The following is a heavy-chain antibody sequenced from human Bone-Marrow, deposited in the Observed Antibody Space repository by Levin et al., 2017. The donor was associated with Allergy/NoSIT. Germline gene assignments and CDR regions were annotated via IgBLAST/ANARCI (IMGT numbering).Heavy chain of an antibody. CDR3: AHAEYHLGYAMDV. Sequence: SGPTLVKPTQTLTLTCTFSGFSLGTSGVGVAWIRQPPGKALEWLAVFYWNDDNFYNPSLKSRLTITKDTSKNQVFLTMTNMNPVDTATFYCAHAEYHLGYAMDVWGQGTTVTVSS. CDR2: FYWNDDN. V-gene: IGHV2-5*01. D-gene: IGHD2/OR15-2a*01. CDR1: GFSLGTSGVG. J-gene: IGHJ6*02.